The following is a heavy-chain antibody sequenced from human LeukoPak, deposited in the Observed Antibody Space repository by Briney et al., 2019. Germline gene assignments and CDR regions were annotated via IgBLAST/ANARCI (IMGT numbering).Heavy chain of an antibody. J-gene: IGHJ4*02. D-gene: IGHD5-18*01. CDR3: GRQVDTTMALPDY. Sequence: ASVKVSCKASGYTFANYGISWVRQAPGLGLEWIGWISGYNGNTNYAQKFQGRVTMTTDTSTSTAFMELRSPRSDDTAFYYCGRQVDTTMALPDYWGQGTLVTVSS. CDR1: GYTFANYG. CDR2: ISGYNGNT. V-gene: IGHV1-18*01.